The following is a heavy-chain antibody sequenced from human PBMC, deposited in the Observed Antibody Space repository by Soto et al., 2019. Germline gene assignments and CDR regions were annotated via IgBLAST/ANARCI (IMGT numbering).Heavy chain of an antibody. CDR1: GGSISSGGYY. CDR2: ISYSGST. CDR3: ARANYYDSSGYYHGTNWFDP. Sequence: PSETLSLTCTVSGGSISSGGYYWSWIRQHPGTGLEWIGHISYSGSTYYNTSLKSRVTISVDTSRNQFSLIVNSVTAADTAVYYCARANYYDSSGYYHGTNWFDPWGQGTLVTVSS. D-gene: IGHD3-22*01. V-gene: IGHV4-30-4*01. J-gene: IGHJ5*02.